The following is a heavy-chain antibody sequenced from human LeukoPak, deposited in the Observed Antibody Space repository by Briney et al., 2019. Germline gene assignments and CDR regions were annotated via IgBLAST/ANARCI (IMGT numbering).Heavy chain of an antibody. Sequence: PSETLSLTRTVSGGSISSYYWSWIRQPPGKGLEWIGEINHSGSTNYNPSLKSRVTISVDTSKNQFSLKLSSVTAADTAVYYCARASAEGDFWSGYRWFDPWGQGTLVTVSS. J-gene: IGHJ5*02. CDR2: INHSGST. V-gene: IGHV4-34*01. CDR1: GGSISSYY. D-gene: IGHD3-3*01. CDR3: ARASAEGDFWSGYRWFDP.